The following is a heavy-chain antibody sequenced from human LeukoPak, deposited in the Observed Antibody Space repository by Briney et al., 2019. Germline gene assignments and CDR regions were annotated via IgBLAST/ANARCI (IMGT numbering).Heavy chain of an antibody. CDR2: MNPSSSGT. D-gene: IGHD6-19*01. CDR3: AREGSSGWYFVFDP. CDR1: GYTFTDYY. Sequence: ASVKVSCKAVGYTFTDYYMHWVRQAPGHGLEWMGRMNPSSSGTEYAKKFQGRVTMTRDTSISTAYMELSRLTSDDTAVYYCAREGSSGWYFVFDPWGQGTLVTVSS. J-gene: IGHJ5*02. V-gene: IGHV1-2*06.